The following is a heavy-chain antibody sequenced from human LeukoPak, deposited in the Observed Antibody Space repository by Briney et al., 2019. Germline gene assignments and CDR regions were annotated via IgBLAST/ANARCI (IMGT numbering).Heavy chain of an antibody. V-gene: IGHV4-38-2*02. D-gene: IGHD5-18*01. Sequence: SETLSLTCTVSGYSISSGYYWGWIRQPPGKGLEWIGNIHQSGSTYYNPSVKSRVSISMDTSKNQFSLKLNSVTVADTAVYYCARDSDHTSMLFKGFDYWGQGTLVTVSS. CDR2: IHQSGST. CDR1: GYSISSGYY. CDR3: ARDSDHTSMLFKGFDY. J-gene: IGHJ4*02.